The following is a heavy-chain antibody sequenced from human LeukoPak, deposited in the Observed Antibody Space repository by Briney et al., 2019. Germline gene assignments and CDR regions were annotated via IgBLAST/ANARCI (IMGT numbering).Heavy chain of an antibody. CDR2: ISSSSSYI. D-gene: IGHD6-13*01. V-gene: IGHV3-21*01. CDR1: GFTFSSYS. CDR3: ARDRPQLAWFDP. Sequence: GGSLRLSCAASGFTFSSYSMNWVRQAPGKGLEWVSSISSSSSYIYYADSVKGRFTVSRDNAKNSLYLQMNSLRAEDTAVYYCARDRPQLAWFDPWGQGTLVTVSS. J-gene: IGHJ5*02.